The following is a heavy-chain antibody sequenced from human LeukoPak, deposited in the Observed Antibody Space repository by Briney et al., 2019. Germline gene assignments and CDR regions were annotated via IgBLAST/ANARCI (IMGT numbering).Heavy chain of an antibody. CDR2: IYPRDGST. CDR3: ARDQEAFDY. J-gene: IGHJ4*02. V-gene: IGHV1-46*01. Sequence: ASVKVSCKASGYSFTSNYIHWVRQAPGQGLEWMGMIYPRDGSTSYAQKFQGRVTVTRDASTSTVHMELSGLRSEDTAVYYCARDQEAFDYWGQGTLVTVSS. CDR1: GYSFTSNY.